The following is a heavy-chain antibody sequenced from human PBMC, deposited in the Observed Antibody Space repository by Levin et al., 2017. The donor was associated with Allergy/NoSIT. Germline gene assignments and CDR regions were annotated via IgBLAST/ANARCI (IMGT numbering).Heavy chain of an antibody. D-gene: IGHD6-19*01. J-gene: IGHJ6*04. CDR2: IAYDGSNK. CDR1: GFTFSSYG. Sequence: GESLKISCAASGFTFSSYGMHWVRQAPGKGLEWVAVIAYDGSNKYYADSVKGRFTISRDNSENTLYLQMNSLRVEDTAVYYCAKPLGIGEAGWLERGLDVWGKGTTVTVFS. V-gene: IGHV3-30*18. CDR3: AKPLGIGEAGWLERGLDV.